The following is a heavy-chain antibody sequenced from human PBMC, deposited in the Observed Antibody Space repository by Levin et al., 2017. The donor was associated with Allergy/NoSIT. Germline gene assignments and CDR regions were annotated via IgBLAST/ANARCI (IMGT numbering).Heavy chain of an antibody. D-gene: IGHD6-6*01. CDR2: ISGSGGST. V-gene: IGHV3-23*01. CDR3: AKSLRRIAARPESLFMPPLALGI. CDR1: GFTFSSYA. J-gene: IGHJ3*02. Sequence: GGSLRLSCAASGFTFSSYAMSWVRQAPGKGLEWVSAISGSGGSTYYADSVKGRFTISRDNSKNTLYLQMNSLRAEDTAVYYCAKSLRRIAARPESLFMPPLALGIWGQGTMVTVSS.